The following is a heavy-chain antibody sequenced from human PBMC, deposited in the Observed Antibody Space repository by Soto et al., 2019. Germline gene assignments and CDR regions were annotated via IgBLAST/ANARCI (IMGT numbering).Heavy chain of an antibody. D-gene: IGHD3-10*01. Sequence: QVQLEESGGGVVQPGTSLRLSCAASGFVFKSYAMHWVRQAPGKGLEWVAVIWFVGRQNSYTDSVKGRFIISRDNAKNTLSLQMNSLRVEDTAVYYCARSQGRFFGSGSYEGLDVWGEGTTVTVSS. CDR2: IWFVGRQN. CDR3: ARSQGRFFGSGSYEGLDV. V-gene: IGHV3-33*01. CDR1: GFVFKSYA. J-gene: IGHJ6*04.